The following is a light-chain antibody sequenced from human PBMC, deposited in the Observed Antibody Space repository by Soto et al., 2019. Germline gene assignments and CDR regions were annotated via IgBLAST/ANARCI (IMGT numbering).Light chain of an antibody. CDR1: QDIGSA. V-gene: IGKV1-13*02. CDR3: QQLNSYPFLT. CDR2: GAS. J-gene: IGKJ4*01. Sequence: AIQLTQSPSSLSGSVGDRVTITCRASQDIGSALAWYQHQPGKTPKSLMFGASYLESGVPSRFSGSGSGTEFTLTISSLQPEDFATYYCQQLNSYPFLTFGGGTKVEIK.